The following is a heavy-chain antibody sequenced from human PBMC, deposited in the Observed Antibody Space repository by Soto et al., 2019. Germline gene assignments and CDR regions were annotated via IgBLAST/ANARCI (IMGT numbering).Heavy chain of an antibody. CDR1: GYTFTSYG. Sequence: ASVKVSCKASGYTFTSYGISWVRQAPGQGLEWMGWISAYNGNTNYKQKHQGRVTMTTDTSTSTAYIELMSLRSDVTAVFYCAKGGSGSYSNAFDIWGQGTMVTVS. CDR2: ISAYNGNT. D-gene: IGHD3-10*01. V-gene: IGHV1-18*01. J-gene: IGHJ3*02. CDR3: AKGGSGSYSNAFDI.